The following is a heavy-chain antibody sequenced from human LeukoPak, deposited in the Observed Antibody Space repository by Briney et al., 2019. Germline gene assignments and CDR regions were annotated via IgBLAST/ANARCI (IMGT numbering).Heavy chain of an antibody. CDR1: GFDFSDYT. CDR3: ARDGLGSYDF. Sequence: SGGSLRLSCAASGFDFSDYTINWVRQAPGKGLEWLSSISSNSRYIYYADSVKGRLTVSRDNAKNSVYLQMNNLRGEDSAVYYCARDGLGSYDFWGQGTLVTVSS. CDR2: ISSNSRYI. J-gene: IGHJ4*02. D-gene: IGHD3-10*01. V-gene: IGHV3-21*01.